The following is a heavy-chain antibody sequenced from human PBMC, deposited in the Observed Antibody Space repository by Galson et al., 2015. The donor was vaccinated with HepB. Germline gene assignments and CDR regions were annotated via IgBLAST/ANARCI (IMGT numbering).Heavy chain of an antibody. V-gene: IGHV3-30-3*01. CDR2: ISYDGSNK. CDR1: GFTFSSYA. D-gene: IGHD3-3*01. Sequence: SLRLSCAASGFTFSSYAMHWVRQAPGKGLEWVAVISYDGSNKYYADSVKGRFTISRDNSKNTLYLQMNSLRAEDTAVYYCARDRNLWSGYYPYLDYWGQGTLVTVSS. J-gene: IGHJ4*02. CDR3: ARDRNLWSGYYPYLDY.